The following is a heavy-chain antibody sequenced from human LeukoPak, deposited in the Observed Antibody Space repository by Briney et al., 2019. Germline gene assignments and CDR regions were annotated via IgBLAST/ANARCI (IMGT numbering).Heavy chain of an antibody. D-gene: IGHD5-24*01. J-gene: IGHJ6*02. CDR1: GGSITSLY. CDR2: VHHTGVT. V-gene: IGHV4-59*11. Sequence: PSETLSLTCSVSGGSITSLYWSWVRQPPGKGLEYVCYVHHTGVTNYNPSLRGRVTVSMDASKNQFYLKLNSVTAADTAVYYCVRSATIAVFRYGMDVWGQGTTVTVSS. CDR3: VRSATIAVFRYGMDV.